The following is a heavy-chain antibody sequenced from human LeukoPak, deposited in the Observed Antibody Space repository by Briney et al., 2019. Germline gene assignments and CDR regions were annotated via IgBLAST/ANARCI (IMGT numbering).Heavy chain of an antibody. Sequence: SETLSLTCTVSGGSISSGGYYWSWIRQHPGKGLEWIGYIYYSGSTYYNPSLKSRVTMSVDTSKNQFSLKLSSVTAADTAVYYCARDLGKLRPLGGTWFDPWGQGTLVTVSS. CDR3: ARDLGKLRPLGGTWFDP. V-gene: IGHV4-31*03. J-gene: IGHJ5*02. D-gene: IGHD1-14*01. CDR1: GGSISSGGYY. CDR2: IYYSGST.